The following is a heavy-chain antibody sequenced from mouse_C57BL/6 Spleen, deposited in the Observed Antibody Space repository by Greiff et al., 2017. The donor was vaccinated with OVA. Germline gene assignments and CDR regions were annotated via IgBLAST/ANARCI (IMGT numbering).Heavy chain of an antibody. Sequence: QVQLQQPGAELVKPGASVKMSCKASGYTFTSYWITWVKQRPGQGLEWIGDIYPGSGSTNYNERFKSKATLTVDTSSSTAYMQLSSLTSEDSAVYYCARAGYYGSSTFDYWGQGTTLTVSS. CDR3: ARAGYYGSSTFDY. CDR2: IYPGSGST. D-gene: IGHD1-1*01. J-gene: IGHJ2*01. V-gene: IGHV1-55*01. CDR1: GYTFTSYW.